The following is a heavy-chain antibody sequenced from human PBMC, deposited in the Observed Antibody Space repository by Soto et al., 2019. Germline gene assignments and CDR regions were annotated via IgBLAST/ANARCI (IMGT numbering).Heavy chain of an antibody. CDR1: GYTFTSYG. J-gene: IGHJ6*02. Sequence: QVQLVQSGAEVEKPGASVKVSCKASGYTFTSYGVSWVRQAPGQGLEWMGWISGYNGNTNYAQKLQGRVTMTTDTSTSTAYMERRSLRSDDTAVYYCARAGKYYYGSGSPYYYGMDVWGQGITVTVSS. CDR3: ARAGKYYYGSGSPYYYGMDV. CDR2: ISGYNGNT. V-gene: IGHV1-18*04. D-gene: IGHD3-10*01.